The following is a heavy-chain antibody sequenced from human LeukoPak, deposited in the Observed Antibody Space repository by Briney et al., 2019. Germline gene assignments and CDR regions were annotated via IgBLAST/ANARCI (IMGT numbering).Heavy chain of an antibody. Sequence: GGSLRLSCAASGFTFSSYSMNWVRQAPGKGLEWVSFIRSSSSDIYYADSVKGRFTISRDNAKNTLYLQMDSLKAEDTAVYYCARVRSGSLDYWGQGTLVTVSS. J-gene: IGHJ4*02. CDR1: GFTFSSYS. CDR2: IRSSSSDI. D-gene: IGHD1-26*01. V-gene: IGHV3-21*01. CDR3: ARVRSGSLDY.